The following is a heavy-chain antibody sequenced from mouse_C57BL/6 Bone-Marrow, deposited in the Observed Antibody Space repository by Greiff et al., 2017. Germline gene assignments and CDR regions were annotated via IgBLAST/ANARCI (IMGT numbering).Heavy chain of an antibody. V-gene: IGHV14-4*01. CDR3: TGSQAGFAY. J-gene: IGHJ3*01. CDR1: GFNIKDDY. CDR2: IDPANGDT. Sequence: VQLQQSGAELVRPGASVKLSCTASGFNIKDDYMHWVKQRPEQGLEWIGWIDPANGDTEYASKFQGKATITADTSSNTAYLQLSSLTSEDTAVYYCTGSQAGFAYWGQGTLVTVSA. D-gene: IGHD1-1*01.